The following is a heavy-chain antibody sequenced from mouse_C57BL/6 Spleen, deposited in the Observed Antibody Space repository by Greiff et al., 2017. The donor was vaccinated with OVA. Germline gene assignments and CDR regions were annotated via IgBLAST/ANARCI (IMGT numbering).Heavy chain of an antibody. J-gene: IGHJ3*01. V-gene: IGHV1-26*01. Sequence: VQLQQSGPELVKPGASVKISCKASGYTFTDYYMNWVQQSHGKSLEWIGDINPNNGGTSYNQKFKGKATLTVDKSSSTAYMELRSLTSEDSAVYYCASWVPFAYWGQGTLVTVSA. CDR2: INPNNGGT. CDR1: GYTFTDYY. D-gene: IGHD4-1*01. CDR3: ASWVPFAY.